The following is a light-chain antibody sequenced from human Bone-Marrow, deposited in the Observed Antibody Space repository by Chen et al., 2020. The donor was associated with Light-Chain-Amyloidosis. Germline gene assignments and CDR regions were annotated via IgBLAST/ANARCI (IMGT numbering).Light chain of an antibody. J-gene: IGLJ2*01. CDR2: RDT. Sequence: SYELTQPPSVSVSPGQTARITCSGDDLPTKYAYWYHQKPGQAPVLVIHRDTERPSGISERFSGSRSGTTATLTISGGQAADEADYHCQSADSSGTYEVIFGGGTKLTVL. CDR1: DLPTKY. CDR3: QSADSSGTYEVI. V-gene: IGLV3-25*03.